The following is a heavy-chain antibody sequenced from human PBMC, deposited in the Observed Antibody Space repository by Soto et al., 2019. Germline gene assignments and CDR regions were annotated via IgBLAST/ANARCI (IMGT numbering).Heavy chain of an antibody. J-gene: IGHJ6*03. CDR2: VFYTGST. Sequence: SETLSLTCQVSGGSFSSHYWSWIRQPPGEGMEWIGYVFYTGSTNYNPSLRSRVLISVDTSKNQFSLKLRSVTAADTAVYYCARQDGYYYYMDVWGKGTTVTVSS. CDR1: GGSFSSHY. V-gene: IGHV4-59*08. CDR3: ARQDGYYYYMDV.